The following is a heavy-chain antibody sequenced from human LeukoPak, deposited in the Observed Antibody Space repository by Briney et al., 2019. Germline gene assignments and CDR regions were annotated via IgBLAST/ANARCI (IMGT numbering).Heavy chain of an antibody. CDR2: INPNSGGT. D-gene: IGHD2-15*01. CDR1: GYTFTGYY. J-gene: IGHJ4*02. Sequence: ASVKVSSTAPGYTFTGYYMHWVRQAPGQGLERMGWINPNSGGTNYTQNFQGRVTMTRDTSLTTPYMELSRLRSEDTAVYYCARDRGNYCSGIAGWGEGTLVTVSS. V-gene: IGHV1-2*02. CDR3: ARDRGNYCSGIAG.